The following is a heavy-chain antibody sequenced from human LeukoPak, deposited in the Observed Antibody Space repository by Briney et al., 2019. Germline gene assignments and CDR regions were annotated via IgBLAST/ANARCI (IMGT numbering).Heavy chain of an antibody. Sequence: GGSLRLSCAASGFTFSSYSMNWVRQAPGKGLEWVSSISSRSGYIYYADSVKGRFTISRDNAKNSLFLQMNSLRAEDTAVYYCAGPMTEIDYWGQGTLVTVSS. J-gene: IGHJ4*02. D-gene: IGHD2-21*02. CDR3: AGPMTEIDY. CDR1: GFTFSSYS. CDR2: ISSRSGYI. V-gene: IGHV3-21*01.